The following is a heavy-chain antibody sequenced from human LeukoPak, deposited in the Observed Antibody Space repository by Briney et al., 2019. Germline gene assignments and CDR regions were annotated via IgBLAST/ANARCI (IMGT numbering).Heavy chain of an antibody. D-gene: IGHD6-19*01. CDR1: GGSISSYY. CDR3: AGVGWFDAFDI. V-gene: IGHV4-59*01. J-gene: IGHJ3*02. Sequence: SETLSLTCTVSGGSISSYYWSWIRQPPGKGLEWIGYIYYSGSTNYNPSLKSRVTISVDTSKNQFSLKLSSVTAADTAVYYCAGVGWFDAFDIWGQGTMVTVSS. CDR2: IYYSGST.